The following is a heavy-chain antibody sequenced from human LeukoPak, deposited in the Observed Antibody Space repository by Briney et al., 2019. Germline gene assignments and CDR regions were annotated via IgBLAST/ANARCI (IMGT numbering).Heavy chain of an antibody. CDR3: ARVSPPSWSDAEYCGGDCSFDY. V-gene: IGHV4-38-2*02. CDR2: IYHRGST. J-gene: IGHJ4*02. CDR1: GNSITSGYY. D-gene: IGHD2-21*02. Sequence: SSETLSLTCTVSGNSITSGYYWGWIRQSPGKGLEWIGSIYHRGSTFYNPSLKSRVTISLDTSKSQFSLKLSFVTAADTAVYYCARVSPPSWSDAEYCGGDCSFDYWGQGTLVTVSS.